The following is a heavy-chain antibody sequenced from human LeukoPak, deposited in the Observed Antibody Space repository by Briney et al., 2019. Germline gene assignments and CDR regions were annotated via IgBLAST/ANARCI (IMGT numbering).Heavy chain of an antibody. D-gene: IGHD2-21*01. Sequence: PGGSLRLSCAASGFTLSGYWMHSVRQAPGEGLLWVSRMNSDGTTTTYADSVRGRFTISRDNAKNTLYLQINSLRADDTAVYYCARYVVASACFDSWGQGTLVTVSS. V-gene: IGHV3-74*01. J-gene: IGHJ4*02. CDR1: GFTLSGYW. CDR3: ARYVVASACFDS. CDR2: MNSDGTTT.